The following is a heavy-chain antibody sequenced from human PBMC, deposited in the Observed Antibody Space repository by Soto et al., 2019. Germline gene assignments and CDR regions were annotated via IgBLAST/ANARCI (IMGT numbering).Heavy chain of an antibody. CDR3: AKAMTWELPYYYMDV. Sequence: GGSLRLSCAASGFTFSSYAMSWVRQAPGKGLEWVSAISGSGGSTYYADSVKGRFTISRDNSKNMLYLQMNSLRAEDSAVYYCAKAMTWELPYYYMDVLGKGTTVTVSS. D-gene: IGHD1-26*01. J-gene: IGHJ6*03. V-gene: IGHV3-23*01. CDR2: ISGSGGST. CDR1: GFTFSSYA.